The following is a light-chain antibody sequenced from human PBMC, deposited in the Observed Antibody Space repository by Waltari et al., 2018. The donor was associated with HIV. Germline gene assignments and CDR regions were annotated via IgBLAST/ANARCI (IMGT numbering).Light chain of an antibody. J-gene: IGLJ2*01. CDR2: ANI. V-gene: IGLV1-40*01. CDR3: QSYDSSLSAYVV. Sequence: QSVLTQPPSVSGAPGQRVTISCTGPSSNIGAGSDVPWYQQLPGTAPKLLLYANIHRPSGVPDRFSVSKSATSASLAITGLQAEDEADYFCQSYDSSLSAYVVFGGGTKLTVL. CDR1: SSNIGAGSD.